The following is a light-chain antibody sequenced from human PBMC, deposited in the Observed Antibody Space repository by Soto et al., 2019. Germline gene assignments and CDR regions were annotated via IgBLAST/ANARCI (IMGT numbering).Light chain of an antibody. J-gene: IGLJ2*01. CDR1: STDVGGYDY. CDR2: DVS. Sequence: QSALTQSASVSGSLGQSISISCTGTSTDVGGYDYVSWYQQHPGKAPRLMIYDVSNRPSGVSNRFSGSKSGNTASRTISGLQAEDEGDYYCSSYTSTYTLIFGGGTKLTV. CDR3: SSYTSTYTLI. V-gene: IGLV2-14*03.